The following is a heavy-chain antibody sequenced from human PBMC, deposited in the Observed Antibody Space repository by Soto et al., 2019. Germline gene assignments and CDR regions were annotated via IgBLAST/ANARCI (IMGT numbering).Heavy chain of an antibody. J-gene: IGHJ5*02. V-gene: IGHV4-30-4*01. CDR2: IYYSGST. CDR3: ARDVHIVVVPGWFDP. Sequence: SETLSLTCTASGGSISSGDYYWSWIRPPPGMDLEWIGYIYYSGSTYYNPSLNSRVTISVDTSKNQFFLKMSSVTAADTAVYYCARDVHIVVVPGWFDPWGQGTLVTVSS. D-gene: IGHD2-2*01. CDR1: GGSISSGDYY.